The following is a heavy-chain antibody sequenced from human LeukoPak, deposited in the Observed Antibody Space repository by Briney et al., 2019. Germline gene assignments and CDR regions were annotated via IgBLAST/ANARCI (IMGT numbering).Heavy chain of an antibody. CDR3: ARGFDSGYDFGY. CDR1: GFTFSTYG. Sequence: PGRSLRLSCAASGFTFSTYGMHWVRQAPGKGLEWVEVIWYDGSNKYYIDSVRGRFTISRDNSRNTLYLQMDSPRAEDTAVYYCARGFDSGYDFGYWGQGTLVTVSS. J-gene: IGHJ4*02. CDR2: IWYDGSNK. V-gene: IGHV3-33*01. D-gene: IGHD5-12*01.